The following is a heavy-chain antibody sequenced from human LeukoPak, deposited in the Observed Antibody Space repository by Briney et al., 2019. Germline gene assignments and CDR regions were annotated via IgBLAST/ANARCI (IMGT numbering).Heavy chain of an antibody. J-gene: IGHJ4*02. CDR2: INHSGST. CDR1: GGSFSGYH. CDR3: ARGLYDSSGYYQYYFDY. D-gene: IGHD3-22*01. V-gene: IGHV4-34*01. Sequence: PSETLSLTCAVYGGSFSGYHWSWIRQPPGKGLEWIGEINHSGSTNYNPSLKSRVTISVDTSKNQFSLKLSSVTAADTAVYYCARGLYDSSGYYQYYFDYWGQGTLVTVSS.